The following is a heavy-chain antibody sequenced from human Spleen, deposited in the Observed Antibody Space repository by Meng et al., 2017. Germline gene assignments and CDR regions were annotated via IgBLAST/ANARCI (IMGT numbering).Heavy chain of an antibody. Sequence: QVQLKQWGVGLLKPSETLSLSCVVSGGSFSDYYWSWIRQPPGKGLEWIGEINHSGSTNYNPSLESRATISVDTSQNNLSLKLSSVTAADPAVYYCARGPTTMAHDFDYWGQGTLVTVSS. CDR1: GGSFSDYY. CDR2: INHSGST. D-gene: IGHD4-11*01. J-gene: IGHJ4*02. CDR3: ARGPTTMAHDFDY. V-gene: IGHV4-34*01.